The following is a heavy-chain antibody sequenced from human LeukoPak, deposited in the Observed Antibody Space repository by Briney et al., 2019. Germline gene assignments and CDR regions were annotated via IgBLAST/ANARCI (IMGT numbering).Heavy chain of an antibody. CDR2: IYYSGSL. CDR1: GGAISSGGYY. CDR3: ARGGFCSGGNCFSSKLYQWFDP. D-gene: IGHD2-15*01. V-gene: IGHV4-31*03. J-gene: IGHJ5*02. Sequence: SETLSLTCTVSGGAISSGGYYWSWIRQHPGKGLEWIGYIYYSGSLYYNPSLKSRVTISADTSKNHFSLKLSSVTAADTAVYYCARGGFCSGGNCFSSKLYQWFDPWGQGTLVTVSS.